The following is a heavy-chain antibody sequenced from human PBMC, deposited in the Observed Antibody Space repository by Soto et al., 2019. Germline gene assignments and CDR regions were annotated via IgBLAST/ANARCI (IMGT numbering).Heavy chain of an antibody. D-gene: IGHD4-4*01. CDR2: ISRDGNNK. V-gene: IGHV3-30*18. J-gene: IGHJ4*02. CDR3: AKDAYTPIRTTAHDSGGLDH. Sequence: PGGSLRLSCATSGFTFRFYDMHWVRQAPGKGLEWVAIISRDGNNKDYGDSVKGRFTISRDNSKNTLYLQMNSLRGEDTAVYYCAKDAYTPIRTTAHDSGGLDHCGRGTLVTVSS. CDR1: GFTFRFYD.